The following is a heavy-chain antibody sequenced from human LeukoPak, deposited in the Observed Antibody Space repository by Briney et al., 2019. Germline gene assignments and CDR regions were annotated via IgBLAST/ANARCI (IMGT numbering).Heavy chain of an antibody. CDR3: ARHLRYYYDSSGYSRGIDY. Sequence: SETLSLTCTVSGYSISSGYYWSWIRQPPGKGLEWIGYIYYSGSTNYNPSLKSRVTISVDTSKNQFSLKLSSVTAADTAVYYCARHLRYYYDSSGYSRGIDYWGQGTLVTVSS. CDR2: IYYSGST. J-gene: IGHJ4*02. D-gene: IGHD3-22*01. V-gene: IGHV4-61*01. CDR1: GYSISSGYY.